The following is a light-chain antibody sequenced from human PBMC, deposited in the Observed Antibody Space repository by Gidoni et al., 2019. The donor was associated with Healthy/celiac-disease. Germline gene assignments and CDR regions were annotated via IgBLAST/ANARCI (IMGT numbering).Light chain of an antibody. CDR3: QQSYSTPGT. J-gene: IGKJ3*01. CDR2: AAS. CDR1: QSISSY. V-gene: IGKV1-39*01. Sequence: DIQMTHSPSSMSASVGERVTITCRASQSISSYLNWYQQKPGKAPKLLIYAASSLQSGVPSRFSGSGSGTDFTLTISSLQPEDFATYYCQQSYSTPGTFXPXTKVDIK.